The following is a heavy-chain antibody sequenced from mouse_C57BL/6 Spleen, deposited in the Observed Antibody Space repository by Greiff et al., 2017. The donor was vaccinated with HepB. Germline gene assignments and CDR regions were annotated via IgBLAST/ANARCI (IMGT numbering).Heavy chain of an antibody. CDR2: IWSGGST. CDR1: GFSLTSYG. J-gene: IGHJ2*01. Sequence: QVQLKQSGPGLVQPSQSLSITCTVSGFSLTSYGVHWVRQSPGKGLEWLGVIWSGGSTDYNAAFISRLSISKDNSKSQVFFKMNSLQADDTAIYYCARKGTGTGHYYFDYWGQGTTLTVSS. CDR3: ARKGTGTGHYYFDY. V-gene: IGHV2-2*01. D-gene: IGHD4-1*01.